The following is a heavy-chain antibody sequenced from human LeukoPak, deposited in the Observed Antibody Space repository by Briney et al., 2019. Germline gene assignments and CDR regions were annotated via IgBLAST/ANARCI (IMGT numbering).Heavy chain of an antibody. CDR3: AREDTDYGAGY. Sequence: SETLPLTCTVSGGSISSSSYYWGWIRQPPGKGLEWIGSIYYSGSTYYNPSLKSRVTISVDTSKNQFSLRLSSVTAADSAVCYCAREDTDYGAGYWGQGTLVTVSS. V-gene: IGHV4-39*02. CDR1: GGSISSSSYY. J-gene: IGHJ4*02. D-gene: IGHD4-17*01. CDR2: IYYSGST.